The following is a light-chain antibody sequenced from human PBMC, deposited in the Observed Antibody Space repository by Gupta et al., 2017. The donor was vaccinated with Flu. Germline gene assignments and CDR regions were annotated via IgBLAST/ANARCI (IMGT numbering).Light chain of an antibody. J-gene: IGKJ1*01. V-gene: IGKV3-20*01. CDR3: KKYGRSRWT. Sequence: EVVLPQSPRTLSLSPGERATLSCMASQSVSNNYLAWYQQKPGQAPRLRIYGASSRATAIPGRLRGSGSVTDCTRTISRMEPEEVAVDVCKKYGRSRWTWGEGTKL. CDR2: GAS. CDR1: QSVSNNY.